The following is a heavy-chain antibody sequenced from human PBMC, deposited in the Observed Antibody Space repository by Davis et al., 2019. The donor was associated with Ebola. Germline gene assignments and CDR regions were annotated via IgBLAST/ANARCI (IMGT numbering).Heavy chain of an antibody. D-gene: IGHD1-14*01. CDR3: ARGGLTSRYKFAFDI. CDR2: INPNSGGT. J-gene: IGHJ3*02. Sequence: ASVKVSCKASGYTFTGYYMHWVRQAPGQGLEWMGWINPNSGGTNYAQKFQGRVTMTRDTSISTAYMELRSLRSDDTAVYYCARGGLTSRYKFAFDIWGQGTMVTVSS. V-gene: IGHV1-2*02. CDR1: GYTFTGYY.